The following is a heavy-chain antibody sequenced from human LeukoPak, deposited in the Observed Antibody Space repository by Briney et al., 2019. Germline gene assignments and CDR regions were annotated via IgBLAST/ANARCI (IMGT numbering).Heavy chain of an antibody. J-gene: IGHJ4*02. CDR1: GLTFSSYS. D-gene: IGHD2-15*01. CDR2: ISSSSSTI. V-gene: IGHV3-48*04. CDR3: ARYCSGGSCYSEVDY. Sequence: GGSLRLSCAASGLTFSSYSMNWVRQAPGKGLEWVSHISSSSSTIYYADSVKGRFTISRDNAKNSLYLQMNSLRAEDTAVYYCARYCSGGSCYSEVDYWGQGTLVTVSS.